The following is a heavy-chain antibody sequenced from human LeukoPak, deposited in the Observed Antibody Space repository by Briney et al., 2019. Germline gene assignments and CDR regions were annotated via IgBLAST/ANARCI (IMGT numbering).Heavy chain of an antibody. CDR1: GFTFSSYG. V-gene: IGHV3-33*01. CDR2: IWYDGSNK. Sequence: GGSLRLSCAASGFTFSSYGMHWVRQAPGKGLEWMAVIWYDGSNKYYADSVKGRFTISRDNSKNTLYLQMNSLRAEDTAVYYCARDRIVVVPAAINYGMDVWGQGTTATVSS. CDR3: ARDRIVVVPAAINYGMDV. D-gene: IGHD2-2*02. J-gene: IGHJ6*02.